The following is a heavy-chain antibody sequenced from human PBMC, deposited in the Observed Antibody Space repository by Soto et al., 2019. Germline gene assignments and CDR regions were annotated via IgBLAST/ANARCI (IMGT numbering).Heavy chain of an antibody. D-gene: IGHD3-22*01. CDR2: IYFRGTT. CDR1: GGSISSYY. CDR3: ARMNYYDTSGYPFDY. J-gene: IGHJ4*02. Sequence: SLTCTVSGGSISSYYWSWIRQPPGKGLEWIGYIYFRGTTNYNPSLKSRVTMSADTSKNQFSLKLNSVTAADTAVYYCARMNYYDTSGYPFDYWGQRMMVTISS. V-gene: IGHV4-59*01.